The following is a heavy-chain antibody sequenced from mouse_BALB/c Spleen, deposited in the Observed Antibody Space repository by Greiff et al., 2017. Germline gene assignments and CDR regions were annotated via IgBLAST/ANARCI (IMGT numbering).Heavy chain of an antibody. CDR1: GYTFPDYN. Sequence: EVQLQQSGPELVKPGASVKISCKASGYTFPDYNMHWVKQSHGKSLEWIGYIYPYNGGTGYNQKFKSKATLTVDNSSSTAYMELRSLTSEDSAVYYCAREASFAYWGQGTLVTVSA. D-gene: IGHD6-1*01. V-gene: IGHV1S29*02. CDR2: IYPYNGGT. CDR3: AREASFAY. J-gene: IGHJ3*01.